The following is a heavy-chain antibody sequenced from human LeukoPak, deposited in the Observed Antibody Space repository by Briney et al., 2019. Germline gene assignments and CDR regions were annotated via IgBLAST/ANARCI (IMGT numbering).Heavy chain of an antibody. CDR2: VSGTGGRT. CDR3: TKDTVDTTMVPYYFEY. CDR1: GFTFSTYA. Sequence: GGSLRLSCAASGFTFSTYAMSWVRQAPGKGLEWVSVVSGTGGRTYYADSVKGRFTISRDNSKNTLFLQMNSLRAEDTAIYYCTKDTVDTTMVPYYFEYWGQGTLVTVSS. V-gene: IGHV3-23*01. D-gene: IGHD5-18*01. J-gene: IGHJ4*02.